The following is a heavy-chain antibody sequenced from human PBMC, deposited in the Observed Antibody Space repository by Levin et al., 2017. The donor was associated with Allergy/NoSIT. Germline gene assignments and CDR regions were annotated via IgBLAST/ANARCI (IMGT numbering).Heavy chain of an antibody. CDR1: GGYVSSGSYY. CDR2: IYYTGST. J-gene: IGHJ5*02. CDR3: AREGRSSIIRGFDP. V-gene: IGHV4-61*01. Sequence: SQTLSLPCTVSGGYVSSGSYYWSWIRQPPGKGLEWIGYIYYTGSTNYNPSLKSRATISVDTSKNQFSLKISSVTAADTAVYYCAREGRSSIIRGFDPWGQGTLVTVSS. D-gene: IGHD2-2*01.